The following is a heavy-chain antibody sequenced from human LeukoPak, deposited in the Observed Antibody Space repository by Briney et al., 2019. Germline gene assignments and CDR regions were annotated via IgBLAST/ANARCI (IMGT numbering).Heavy chain of an antibody. V-gene: IGHV3-21*01. D-gene: IGHD6-13*01. J-gene: IGHJ6*02. Sequence: TPGGSLRLSRAASGFTFSSYSMNWVRQAPGKGLEWVSSISSSSSYIYYADSVKGRFTISRDNAKNSLYLQMNSLRAEDTAVYYCATAAAGTLGTYYYGMDAWGQGTTVTVSS. CDR1: GFTFSSYS. CDR3: ATAAAGTLGTYYYGMDA. CDR2: ISSSSSYI.